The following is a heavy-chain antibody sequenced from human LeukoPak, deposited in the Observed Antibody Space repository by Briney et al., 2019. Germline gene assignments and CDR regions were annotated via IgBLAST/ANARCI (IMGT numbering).Heavy chain of an antibody. CDR1: GGSISSYY. CDR2: IYYSGST. D-gene: IGHD6-19*01. CDR3: ARGGSSGWSYYFDY. V-gene: IGHV4-59*01. Sequence: SETQSLTCTVSGGSISSYYWSWIRQPPGKGLEWIGYIYYSGSTNYNPSLKSRVTISVDTSKNQFSLKLSSVTAADTAVYYCARGGSSGWSYYFDYWGQGTLVTGPS. J-gene: IGHJ4*02.